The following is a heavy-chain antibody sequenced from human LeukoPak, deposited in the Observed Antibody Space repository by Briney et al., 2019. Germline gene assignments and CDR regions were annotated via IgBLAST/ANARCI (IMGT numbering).Heavy chain of an antibody. CDR1: GDSISNSGYY. CDR2: IYYSGST. J-gene: IGHJ4*02. D-gene: IGHD3-22*01. CDR3: ARRPFYDSSGSIYFDY. Sequence: PSETLSRTCTVSGDSISNSGYYWGWIRQSPGKGLEWIGSIYYSGSTYYNPSLKSRVTISVDTSKNQFSLKLSSVTAADTAVYYCARRPFYDSSGSIYFDYWGQGTLVTVSS. V-gene: IGHV4-39*01.